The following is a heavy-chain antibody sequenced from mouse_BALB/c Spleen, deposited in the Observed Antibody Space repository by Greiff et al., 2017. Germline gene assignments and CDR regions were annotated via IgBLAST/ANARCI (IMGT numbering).Heavy chain of an antibody. CDR3: ARDDGYSWFAY. D-gene: IGHD2-3*01. V-gene: IGHV1-81*01. Sequence: QVQLQQSGPELVKPGASVTMSCKASGYTFTDYVISWVKQRTGQGLEWIGEIYPGSGSTYYNEKFKGKATLTADKSSNTAYMQLSSLTSEDSAVYFCARDDGYSWFAYWGQGTLVTVSA. CDR1: GYTFTDYV. CDR2: IYPGSGST. J-gene: IGHJ3*01.